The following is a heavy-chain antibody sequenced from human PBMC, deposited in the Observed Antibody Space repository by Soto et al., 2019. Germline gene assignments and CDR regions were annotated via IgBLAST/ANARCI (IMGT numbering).Heavy chain of an antibody. CDR3: AVYCSGGSCYVDY. Sequence: QLQLQESGPGLVKTSETLSLHCTVSGGSISSNSYYWGWLRQPPGKGVEWNGSIYYSASTHYIPSLKSRVTITVDTSKNRFSVKLISVTAADTAVYYCAVYCSGGSCYVDYWGQGTLVTVSS. J-gene: IGHJ4*02. D-gene: IGHD2-15*01. CDR2: IYYSAST. CDR1: GGSISSNSYY. V-gene: IGHV4-39*01.